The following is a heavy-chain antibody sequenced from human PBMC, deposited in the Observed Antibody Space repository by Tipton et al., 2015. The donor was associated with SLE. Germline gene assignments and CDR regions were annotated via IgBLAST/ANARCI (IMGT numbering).Heavy chain of an antibody. J-gene: IGHJ3*02. V-gene: IGHV1-46*01. CDR3: ARGGYSYGYGVDAFDI. CDR2: INPSGGST. Sequence: QVQLVQSGPEVKKPGASVKVSCKASGYTFTRYYMHWVRQAPGQGLEWMGIINPSGGSTSYSQKFQGRVTMTRDTSTSTVYMELSNLRSEDTAVYFCARGGYSYGYGVDAFDIWGHGTMVTVSS. D-gene: IGHD5-18*01. CDR1: GYTFTRYY.